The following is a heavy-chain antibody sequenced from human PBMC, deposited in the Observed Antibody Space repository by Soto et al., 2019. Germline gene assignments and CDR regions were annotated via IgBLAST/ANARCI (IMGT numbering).Heavy chain of an antibody. CDR2: IYYRGST. Sequence: SETLSLTYTVSGDSISSYYWSWIRQPPGKGLEWIGYIYYRGSTNYNPSLKSRVTISLDTSKIQFSLKLSSVTAADTAVYYCARAGSSKWFDPWGQGSLVTVSS. J-gene: IGHJ5*02. D-gene: IGHD3-10*01. CDR1: GDSISSYY. V-gene: IGHV4-59*01. CDR3: ARAGSSKWFDP.